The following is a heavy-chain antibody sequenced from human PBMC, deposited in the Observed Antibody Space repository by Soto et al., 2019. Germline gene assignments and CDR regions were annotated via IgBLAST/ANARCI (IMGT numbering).Heavy chain of an antibody. J-gene: IGHJ4*02. V-gene: IGHV1-18*04. D-gene: IGHD2-21*01. CDR3: ARVPSYSTLDY. CDR2: ISAYNGDT. CDR1: GYTFTSYG. Sequence: QVKLLQSGAEVKQPGASVKVSCKASGYTFTSYGVSWVRQAPGQGLEWMGWISAYNGDTKYSQQFQGRISLTTDTYTRTAYMELRSLRSDDTAVYYCARVPSYSTLDYWGQGTLVTVSS.